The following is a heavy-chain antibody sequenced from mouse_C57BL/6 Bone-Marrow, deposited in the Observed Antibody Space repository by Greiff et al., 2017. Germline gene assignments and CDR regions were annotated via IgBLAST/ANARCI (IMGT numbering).Heavy chain of an antibody. CDR3: ARSDYYGSSYGY. V-gene: IGHV1-64*01. J-gene: IGHJ2*01. CDR2: IHPNSGST. Sequence: QVQLQQSGAELVKPGASVKLSCEASGYTFTSYWMHWVKQRPGQGLEWIGMIHPNSGSTNYNEKFKSKATLTVDKSSSTAYMQLSSLTSEDSAVYYCARSDYYGSSYGYWGQGTTLTVSS. D-gene: IGHD1-1*01. CDR1: GYTFTSYW.